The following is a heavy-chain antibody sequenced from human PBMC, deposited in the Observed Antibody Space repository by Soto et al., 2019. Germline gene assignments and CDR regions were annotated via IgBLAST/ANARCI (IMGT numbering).Heavy chain of an antibody. V-gene: IGHV3-9*01. CDR3: AKEGPPLGYCSGGSCYPRETIYFDY. J-gene: IGHJ4*02. CDR2: ISWNSGSI. CDR1: GFTFDDYA. D-gene: IGHD2-15*01. Sequence: GGSLRLSCAASGFTFDDYAMHWVRQAPGKGLEWVSGISWNSGSIGYADSVKGRFTISRDNAKNSLYLQMNSLRAEDTALYYCAKEGPPLGYCSGGSCYPRETIYFDYWGQGTLVTVSS.